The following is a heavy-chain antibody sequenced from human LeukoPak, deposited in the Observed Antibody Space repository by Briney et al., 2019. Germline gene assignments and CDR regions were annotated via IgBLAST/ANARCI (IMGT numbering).Heavy chain of an antibody. CDR2: ISAYNGNT. CDR3: ASSSGWTSYDAFDI. CDR1: GYTFTSYG. V-gene: IGHV1-18*01. J-gene: IGHJ3*02. Sequence: ASVKVSCKASGYTFTSYGISWVRQAPGQGLEWMGWISAYNGNTNYAQKLQGRVTMTTDTSTSTAYMELRSLRSDDTAVYYCASSSGWTSYDAFDIWGQGTMVTVSS. D-gene: IGHD6-19*01.